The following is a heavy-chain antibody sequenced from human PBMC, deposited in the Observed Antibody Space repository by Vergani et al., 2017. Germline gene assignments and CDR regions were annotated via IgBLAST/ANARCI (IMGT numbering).Heavy chain of an antibody. V-gene: IGHV3-9*02. J-gene: IGHJ2*01. Sequence: VHLVESGGGVVQPGRSLRLSCVVSGFTSSYYGMHWVRQAPGKGLECVSGISWNSNSIGYADSVKGRFTISRDNAKNSLYLQMNSLRAEDTALYYCAKDHYDFWSGYPNLSPFDLWGRGTLVTVSS. CDR2: ISWNSNSI. D-gene: IGHD3-3*01. CDR3: AKDHYDFWSGYPNLSPFDL. CDR1: GFTSSYYG.